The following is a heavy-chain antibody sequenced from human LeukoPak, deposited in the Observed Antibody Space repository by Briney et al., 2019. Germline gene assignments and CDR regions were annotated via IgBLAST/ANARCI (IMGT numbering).Heavy chain of an antibody. CDR1: GITFSDLY. CDR2: ISSTGTYT. V-gene: IGHV3-11*05. CDR3: ARDTDVTTGSIDV. Sequence: PGGSLRLSCAASGITFSDLYMSWIRQVPGKGLEWVSFISSTGTYTNYADSVKGRFTISRDNAKNSLYLQMNSLRAEDTAVYYCARDTDVTTGSIDVWGQGTTVTDSS. J-gene: IGHJ6*02. D-gene: IGHD1-14*01.